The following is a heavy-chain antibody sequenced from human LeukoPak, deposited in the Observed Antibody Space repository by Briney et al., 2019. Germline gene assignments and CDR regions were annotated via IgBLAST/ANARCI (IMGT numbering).Heavy chain of an antibody. D-gene: IGHD3-3*01. CDR3: ARDPEEWRRVGYFQH. CDR1: GFTFDDYA. V-gene: IGHV3-48*02. CDR2: ISSSSSTI. Sequence: PGGSLRLSCAASGFTFDDYAMHWVRQAPGKGLEWVSYISSSSSTIFYADSVKGRFTLSRDTAKNSLYLQMNSLRDEDTAVYYCARDPEEWRRVGYFQHWGQGTLVTVSS. J-gene: IGHJ1*01.